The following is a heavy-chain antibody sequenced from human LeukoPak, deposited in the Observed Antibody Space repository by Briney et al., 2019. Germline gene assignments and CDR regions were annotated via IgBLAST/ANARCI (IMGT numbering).Heavy chain of an antibody. J-gene: IGHJ4*02. CDR3: AKSAYYDILTGYDQGVYFDY. Sequence: PGGSLRLSCAASGFSFNSHSMTWVRQAPGKGLECVSSISSSSAYIYYTDSVKGRFTISRDNAKNSVYLQMNSLRAEDMALYYCAKSAYYDILTGYDQGVYFDYWGQGTLVTVSS. V-gene: IGHV3-21*04. D-gene: IGHD3-9*01. CDR2: ISSSSAYI. CDR1: GFSFNSHS.